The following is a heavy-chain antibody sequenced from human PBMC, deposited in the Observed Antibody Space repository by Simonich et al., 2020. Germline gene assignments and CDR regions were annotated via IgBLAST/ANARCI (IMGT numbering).Heavy chain of an antibody. CDR1: GYTFTGYY. J-gene: IGHJ2*01. D-gene: IGHD2-15*01. CDR3: ARDGGNCSGGSCYWYFDL. CDR2: SNPDHGGK. V-gene: IGHV1-2*06. Sequence: QVQLVQSGAEVKKPGASVKVSCKASGYTFTGYYMHWVRPAPGKGVEWMGRSNPDHGGKNKYQKFKGRVTMTRDTSISPADMELSRLRSDDTAVYYCARDGGNCSGGSCYWYFDLWGRGTLVTVSS.